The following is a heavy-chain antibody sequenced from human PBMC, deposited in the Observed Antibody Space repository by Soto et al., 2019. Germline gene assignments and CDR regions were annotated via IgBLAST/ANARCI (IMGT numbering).Heavy chain of an antibody. CDR2: IKQDGSEK. CDR3: ARGPGAPTPYYYYYYMDV. D-gene: IGHD3-10*01. CDR1: GFTFSSYW. J-gene: IGHJ6*03. V-gene: IGHV3-7*01. Sequence: GGSLRLSCAASGFTFSSYWMSWVRQAPGKGLEWVANIKQDGSEKYYVDSVKGRFTISRDNAKNSLYLQMNSLRAEDTAVYYCARGPGAPTPYYYYYYMDVWGKGTTVTVSS.